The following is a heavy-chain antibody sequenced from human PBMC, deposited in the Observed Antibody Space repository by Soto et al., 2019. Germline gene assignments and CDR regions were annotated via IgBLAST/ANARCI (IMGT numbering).Heavy chain of an antibody. D-gene: IGHD1-26*01. J-gene: IGHJ5*02. Sequence: ESGGGLVQPGGSLRLSCAASGFTFRSYSMHWVRQAPGKGLEYVSAISSNGGTTSYANSVKGRFTISRDNSKNMLYLQMGSLRAEDMAVYYCGGYSGDGIWSWGQRTLVTVSS. CDR2: ISSNGGTT. V-gene: IGHV3-64*01. CDR3: GGYSGDGIWS. CDR1: GFTFRSYS.